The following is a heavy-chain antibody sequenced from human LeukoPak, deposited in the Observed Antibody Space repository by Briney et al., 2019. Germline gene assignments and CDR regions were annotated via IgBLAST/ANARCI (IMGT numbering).Heavy chain of an antibody. CDR2: IYYSGST. V-gene: IGHV4-31*03. J-gene: IGHJ5*02. D-gene: IGHD1-14*01. CDR3: ATTGLRTWFDP. Sequence: SQTLSLTCTVSVGSISSGGYYWSWIRQHPGKGLEWIGYIYYSGSTYYNPSLKIRVTISVDTSNNQFSLKLSSVTAADTAVYYCATTGLRTWFDPWGQGTLVTVSS. CDR1: VGSISSGGYY.